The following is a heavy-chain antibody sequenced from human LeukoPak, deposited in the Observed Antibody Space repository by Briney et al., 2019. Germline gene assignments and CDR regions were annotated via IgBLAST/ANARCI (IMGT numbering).Heavy chain of an antibody. J-gene: IGHJ4*02. D-gene: IGHD1-26*01. V-gene: IGHV4-59*01. CDR3: ARDPYSGSYYDQ. CDR2: IYYSGST. CDR1: GGSLSSYY. Sequence: SETLSLTCTVSGGSLSSYYWSWIRQPPGKGLEWIGYIYYSGSTNYNPSLTSRVTISVDTSKNQFSLKLSSVTAADTAVYYCARDPYSGSYYDQWGQGTLVTVSS.